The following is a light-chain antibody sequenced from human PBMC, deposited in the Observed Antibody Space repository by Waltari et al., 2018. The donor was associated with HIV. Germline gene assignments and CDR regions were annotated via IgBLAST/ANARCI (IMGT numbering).Light chain of an antibody. Sequence: QSALTQPASVSGSPGQSITISCTGTSSDAGGYNYVYLYQQHPGKAPKLMIYDVSNRPAGVSNRFSGSKSGNTASLTIAGLQAEDEADYYCSSYTSISTLVFGIGTKVTVL. CDR3: SSYTSISTLV. J-gene: IGLJ1*01. CDR1: SSDAGGYNY. CDR2: DVS. V-gene: IGLV2-14*03.